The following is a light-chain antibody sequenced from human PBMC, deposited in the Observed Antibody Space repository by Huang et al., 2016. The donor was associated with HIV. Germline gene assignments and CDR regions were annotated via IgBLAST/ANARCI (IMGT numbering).Light chain of an antibody. J-gene: IGKJ1*01. V-gene: IGKV6D-21*02. CDR2: YAS. Sequence: KPDQSPKHLIKYASQSISGVPSRFSGSGSGTDFTLTISSLEAEDAAAYYCHQSSSFPLTFGQGTKVEIK. CDR3: HQSSSFPLT.